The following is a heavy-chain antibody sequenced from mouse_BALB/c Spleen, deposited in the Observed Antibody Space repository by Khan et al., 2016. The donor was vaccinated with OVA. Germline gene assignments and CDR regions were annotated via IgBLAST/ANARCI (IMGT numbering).Heavy chain of an antibody. CDR2: ISSDSSTI. CDR1: GFTFSSFG. J-gene: IGHJ2*01. Sequence: EVQLQESGGGLVQPGGSRKLSCAASGFTFSSFGMHWVRQAPEKGLEWVAYISSDSSTIYYADTVKGRFTISRDNPKNTLFLQMTNLRSEDTAMYYCARSYYYGYYFDYWGQGTTLTVSS. D-gene: IGHD1-1*01. CDR3: ARSYYYGYYFDY. V-gene: IGHV5-17*02.